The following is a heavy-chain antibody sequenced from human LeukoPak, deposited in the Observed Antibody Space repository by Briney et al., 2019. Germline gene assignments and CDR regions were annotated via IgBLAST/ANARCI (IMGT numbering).Heavy chain of an antibody. CDR3: ATPGPTRGTDY. V-gene: IGHV1-2*04. CDR1: GYTFTGYF. Sequence: ASVKLSCKASGYTFTGYFIHWVRQAPGQGLEWMGRINPKSGETDYAQKFQGWVTMTSDASISTAYMELSRLGSDDTAIYYCATPGPTRGTDYWGQGTLVIVSS. J-gene: IGHJ4*02. D-gene: IGHD3-10*01. CDR2: INPKSGET.